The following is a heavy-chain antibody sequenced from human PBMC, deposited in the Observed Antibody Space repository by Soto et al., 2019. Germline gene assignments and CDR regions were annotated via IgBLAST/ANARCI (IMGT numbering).Heavy chain of an antibody. CDR1: GYAFTTYG. D-gene: IGHD1-26*01. CDR2: ISAHNGNT. Sequence: QVHLVQSGAEVKKPGASVKVSCQGSGYAFTTYGITWVRQAPGQGLEWMGWISAHNGNTNYAQKLQGRVTVPRDTSTITASMALRSLSYDDTAVYYCASGRYGDYWGQGALVTVSS. J-gene: IGHJ4*02. CDR3: ASGRYGDY. V-gene: IGHV1-18*01.